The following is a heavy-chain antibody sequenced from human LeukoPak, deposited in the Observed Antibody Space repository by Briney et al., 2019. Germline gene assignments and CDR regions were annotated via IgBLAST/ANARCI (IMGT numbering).Heavy chain of an antibody. D-gene: IGHD6-19*01. CDR1: GGSIINHS. J-gene: IGHJ4*02. V-gene: IGHV4-4*07. CDR3: ASDVGYARGWSTPES. CDR2: IYSRGNP. Sequence: SETLSLTCTLSGGSIINHSCSWIRQPAGKGGEWIGRIYSRGNPIYSPSLKTRVSMSIDTSNPHFPLNLTSVTAADTALYFCASDVGYARGWSTPESWGQGSLLSVCS.